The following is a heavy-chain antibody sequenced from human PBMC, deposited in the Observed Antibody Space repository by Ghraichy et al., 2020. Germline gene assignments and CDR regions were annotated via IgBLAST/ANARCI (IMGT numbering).Heavy chain of an antibody. CDR1: GFTFSSYS. D-gene: IGHD3-22*01. V-gene: IGHV3-21*01. J-gene: IGHJ4*02. CDR2: ISSSSSYI. Sequence: GESLNISCAASGFTFSSYSMNWVRQAPGKGLEWVSSISSSSSYIYYADSVKGRFTISRDNAKNSLYLQMNSLRAEDTAVYYCARDRDYYDSSGLPNDWGQGTLVTVS. CDR3: ARDRDYYDSSGLPND.